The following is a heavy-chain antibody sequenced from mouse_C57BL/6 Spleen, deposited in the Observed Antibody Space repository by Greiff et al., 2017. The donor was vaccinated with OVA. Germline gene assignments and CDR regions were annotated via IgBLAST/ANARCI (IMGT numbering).Heavy chain of an antibody. J-gene: IGHJ4*01. CDR2: IDPENGDT. CDR3: TRSNAMDY. V-gene: IGHV14-4*01. Sequence: VQLKQSGAELVRPGASVKLSCTASGFNIKDDYMHWVKQRPEQGLEWIGWIDPENGDTEYASKFQGKATITADTSSNTAYLQLSSLTSEDTAVYYCTRSNAMDYWGQGTSVTVSS. CDR1: GFNIKDDY.